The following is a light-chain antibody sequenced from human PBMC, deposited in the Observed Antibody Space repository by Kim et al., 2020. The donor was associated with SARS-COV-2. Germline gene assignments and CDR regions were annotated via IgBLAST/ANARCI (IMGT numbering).Light chain of an antibody. V-gene: IGLV2-14*04. J-gene: IGLJ1*01. Sequence: QSVTIACTGSSSVVGGYNYVSWYQQHPGKAPKVMIYDVRNRPSGVSDRFSGSKSGNTASLTISGLQAEDEADYYCSSYTSSSTNYVFGTGTKVTVL. CDR1: SSVVGGYNY. CDR3: SSYTSSSTNYV. CDR2: DVR.